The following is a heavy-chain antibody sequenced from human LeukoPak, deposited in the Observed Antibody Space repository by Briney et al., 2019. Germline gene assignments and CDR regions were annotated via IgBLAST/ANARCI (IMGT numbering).Heavy chain of an antibody. V-gene: IGHV3-33*01. J-gene: IGHJ4*02. CDR2: IWYDGSNK. Sequence: GGSLRLSCAAAGFTFSSHGMHWGGQAPAKGRAWVAVIWYDGSNKYYADSVKGRFTISRDNSKNTLYLQMNSLRAEDTAVYYCARAHYYGSGRPFDYWGQGTLVTVSS. CDR3: ARAHYYGSGRPFDY. CDR1: GFTFSSHG. D-gene: IGHD3-10*01.